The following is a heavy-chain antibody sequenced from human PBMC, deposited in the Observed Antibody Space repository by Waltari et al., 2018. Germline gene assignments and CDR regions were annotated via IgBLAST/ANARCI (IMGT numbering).Heavy chain of an antibody. CDR1: GGSISSGGYY. D-gene: IGHD6-19*01. J-gene: IGHJ3*02. CDR3: ARGGGTGTPQWAFDI. V-gene: IGHV4-31*03. Sequence: QVQLQESGPGLVKPSQTLSLTCTVSGGSISSGGYYWSWIRQHPGKGLEWIGYIYYSGSTYYNPSLKSRGTISVDTSKNQFSLKLSSVTAADTAVYYCARGGGTGTPQWAFDIWGQGTMVTVSS. CDR2: IYYSGST.